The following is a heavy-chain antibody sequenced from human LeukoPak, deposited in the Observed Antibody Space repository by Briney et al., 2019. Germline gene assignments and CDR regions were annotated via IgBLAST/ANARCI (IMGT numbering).Heavy chain of an antibody. D-gene: IGHD3-22*01. CDR2: IYHSGST. CDR3: ARSGYYEATFDY. CDR1: GGSISSGGYS. J-gene: IGHJ4*02. V-gene: IGHV4-30-2*01. Sequence: SETLSLTCAVSGGSISSGGYSWSWIRQPPGKGLEWIGYIYHSGSTYYNPSLKSRVTISVDRSKNRFSLKLSSVTAADTAVYYCARSGYYEATFDYWGQGTLVTVSS.